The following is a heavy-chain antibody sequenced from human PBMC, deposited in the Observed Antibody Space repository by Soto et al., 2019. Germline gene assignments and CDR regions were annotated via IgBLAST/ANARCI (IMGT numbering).Heavy chain of an antibody. Sequence: QVHLVQSGAEVKKPGASVKVSCKGSGYTFTSYGITWVRQAPGQGLEWMGWISAHNGNTDYAQQLQGRVTVTRDTATSTAYMELRSLISDDTAVYYCARGRYGDYWGQGDLVTVSS. CDR1: GYTFTSYG. J-gene: IGHJ4*02. V-gene: IGHV1-18*01. CDR2: ISAHNGNT. CDR3: ARGRYGDY. D-gene: IGHD1-1*01.